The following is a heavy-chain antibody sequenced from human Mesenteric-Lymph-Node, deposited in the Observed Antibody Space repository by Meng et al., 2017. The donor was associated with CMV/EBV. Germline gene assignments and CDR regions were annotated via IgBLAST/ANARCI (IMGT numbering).Heavy chain of an antibody. D-gene: IGHD3-3*01. CDR3: ARDNRITIFGVVTDYYYYGMDV. CDR2: FSGSGGST. CDR1: GFIFSNYA. V-gene: IGHV3-23*01. Sequence: GGSLRLSCAASGFIFSNYAMSWVRQAPGKGLEWVSAFSGSGGSTFYADFAKGRFSFSRDNSKNTLSLQMNSLRVEDTAVYYCARDNRITIFGVVTDYYYYGMDVWGQGTTVTVSS. J-gene: IGHJ6*02.